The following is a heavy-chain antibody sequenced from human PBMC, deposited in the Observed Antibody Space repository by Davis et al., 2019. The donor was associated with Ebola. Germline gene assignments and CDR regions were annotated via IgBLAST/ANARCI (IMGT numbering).Heavy chain of an antibody. CDR2: IYHSGST. D-gene: IGHD1-1*01. Sequence: MPSETLSLTCAVSGGSISSGGYSWSWIRQPPGKGLEWIGYIYHSGSTYYNPSLTSRVTISVDRSKNKFSLNLSSVTAADTAVYYCARVQRYYFDYWGQGTLVTVSS. V-gene: IGHV4-30-2*01. J-gene: IGHJ4*02. CDR3: ARVQRYYFDY. CDR1: GGSISSGGYS.